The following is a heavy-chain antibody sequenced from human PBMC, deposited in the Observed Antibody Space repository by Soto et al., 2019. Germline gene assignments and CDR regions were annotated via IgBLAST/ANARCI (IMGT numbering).Heavy chain of an antibody. D-gene: IGHD3-9*01. CDR3: ARMYYDILTGYERYYYYYYGMDV. J-gene: IGHJ6*02. Sequence: SGPTLVNPTETLTLTCTVSGFSLSNARMGVSWIRQPPGKALEWLAHIFSNDEKSYSTSLKSRLTISKDTSKSQVVLTMTNMDPVDTATYYCARMYYDILTGYERYYYYYYGMDVWGQGT. CDR1: GFSLSNARMG. CDR2: IFSNDEK. V-gene: IGHV2-26*01.